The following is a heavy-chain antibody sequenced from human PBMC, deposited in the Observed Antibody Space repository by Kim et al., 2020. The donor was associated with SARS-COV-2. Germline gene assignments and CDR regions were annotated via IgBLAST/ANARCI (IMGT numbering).Heavy chain of an antibody. V-gene: IGHV3-30-3*01. Sequence: GGSLRLSCAASGFTFSSYAMHWVRQAPGKGLEWVAVISYDGSNKYYADSVKGRFTISRDNSKNTLYLQMNSLRAEDTAVYYCARGGYYDYVWGSYRYGRIDYWGQGTLVTVSS. CDR1: GFTFSSYA. CDR3: ARGGYYDYVWGSYRYGRIDY. CDR2: ISYDGSNK. J-gene: IGHJ4*02. D-gene: IGHD3-16*02.